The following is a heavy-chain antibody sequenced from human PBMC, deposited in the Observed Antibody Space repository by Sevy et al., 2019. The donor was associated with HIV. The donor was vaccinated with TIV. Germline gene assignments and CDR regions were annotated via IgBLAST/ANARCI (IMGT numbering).Heavy chain of an antibody. CDR1: GFTFSSYA. V-gene: IGHV3-30-3*01. Sequence: GGSLRLSCAASGFTFSSYAMHWVRQAPGKGLEWVAVIACDGSNKYCAVSVKAGFTITRDNSKNTLYLQMNRLRAEDTAVYYCAGEGGSTMSYYYYYMDVWGKGTTVTVSS. D-gene: IGHD2-2*01. J-gene: IGHJ6*03. CDR3: AGEGGSTMSYYYYYMDV. CDR2: IACDGSNK.